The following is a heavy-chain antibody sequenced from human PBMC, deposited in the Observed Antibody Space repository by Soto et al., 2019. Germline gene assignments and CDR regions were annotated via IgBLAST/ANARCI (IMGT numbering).Heavy chain of an antibody. CDR1: GGSISSGGYY. CDR3: ARDMFKVGYGGNAGYFDL. D-gene: IGHD4-17*01. Sequence: SETLSLTCTVSGGSISSGGYYWSWIRQHPGKGLEWIGYIYYSGIMYYNPSLKSRLTLSVDTSKNQFSLKLSSVTAADTAVYYCARDMFKVGYGGNAGYFDLWGRGTLVTVS. V-gene: IGHV4-31*03. J-gene: IGHJ2*01. CDR2: IYYSGIM.